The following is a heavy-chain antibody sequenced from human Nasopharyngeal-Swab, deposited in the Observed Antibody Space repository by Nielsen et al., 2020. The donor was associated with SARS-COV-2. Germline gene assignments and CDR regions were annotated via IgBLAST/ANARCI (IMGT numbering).Heavy chain of an antibody. Sequence: GESLMISCAASGFTFNKYNFNWVRQAPGKGLEWVSSISSSSSYIYYADSVKGRFTISRDNAKNSLYLQMNSLRAEDTAVYYCARDGLEDDLGSAYFMDVWGQGTTVTVSS. J-gene: IGHJ6*02. V-gene: IGHV3-21*01. CDR1: GFTFNKYN. CDR2: ISSSSSYI. D-gene: IGHD3-3*01. CDR3: ARDGLEDDLGSAYFMDV.